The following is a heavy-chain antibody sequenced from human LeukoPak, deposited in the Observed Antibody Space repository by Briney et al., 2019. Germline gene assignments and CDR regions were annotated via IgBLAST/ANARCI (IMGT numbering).Heavy chain of an antibody. CDR1: GYTFISYD. J-gene: IGHJ6*03. CDR2: MNTNSSKT. CDR3: ASRVYWSERYIDF. V-gene: IGHV1-8*01. Sequence: GASVTVSCKASGYTFISYDFIWVRQATGQGLVGMGWMNTNSSKTEYAQKFHDRVIMTSNTSIRTVAMELSSLRSYDLSLGFCASRVYWSERYIDFCRKGTTVTASS. D-gene: IGHD1-26*01.